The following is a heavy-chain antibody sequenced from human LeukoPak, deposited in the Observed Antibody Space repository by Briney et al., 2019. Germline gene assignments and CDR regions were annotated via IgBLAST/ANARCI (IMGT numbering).Heavy chain of an antibody. V-gene: IGHV3-23*01. J-gene: IGHJ4*02. D-gene: IGHD3-22*01. CDR3: AKRGYYDCGALRAPFEY. CDR2: ITGGGRT. CDR1: GFTFSDYA. Sequence: GGSLRLSCAASGFTFSDYAMSWVRQAPGKGPEWISAITGGGRTYYADSVKGRFTISRDSSKNTLYLQMNSLRAEDTAIYYCAKRGYYDCGALRAPFEYWGQGTLVTVSS.